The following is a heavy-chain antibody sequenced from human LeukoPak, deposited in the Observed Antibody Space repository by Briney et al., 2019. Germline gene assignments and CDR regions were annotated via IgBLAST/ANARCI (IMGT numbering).Heavy chain of an antibody. CDR1: GFTFDYYG. CDR2: INWNGGST. Sequence: GGSLRLSCAASGFTFDYYGMSWVRQAPGKGLEWVSGINWNGGSTGYADSVKGRFTISRDNAKNSLYLQMNSLRAEDTALYYCARASFIVVVPAATTFDYWGQGTLVTVSS. J-gene: IGHJ4*02. V-gene: IGHV3-20*04. D-gene: IGHD2-2*01. CDR3: ARASFIVVVPAATTFDY.